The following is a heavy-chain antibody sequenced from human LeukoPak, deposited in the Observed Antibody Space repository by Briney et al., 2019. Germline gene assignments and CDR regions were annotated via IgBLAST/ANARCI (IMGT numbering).Heavy chain of an antibody. CDR1: GGSISSSSYY. CDR2: IFYSGST. Sequence: SETLSLTCTVSGGSISSSSYYWGWIRQPPGEGLEWIGGIFYSGSTYYNPSLKSRVTISVDTSKNQFSLKLSSVTAADTAVYYCARQNGRSGWHPFWYWGQGTLVTVSS. CDR3: ARQNGRSGWHPFWY. D-gene: IGHD6-19*01. J-gene: IGHJ4*02. V-gene: IGHV4-39*01.